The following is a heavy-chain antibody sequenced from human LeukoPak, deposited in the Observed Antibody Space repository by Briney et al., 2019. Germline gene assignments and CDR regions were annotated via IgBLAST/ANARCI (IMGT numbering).Heavy chain of an antibody. CDR3: VRWHLATAGAFN. CDR1: GFAFSNDW. D-gene: IGHD6-13*01. Sequence: PGGSLRLSCAASGFAFSNDWMHWVRQAPGKGLMWVSRIPDDGSSPTYADSVKGRVTISRDNAKNTVYLQMNSLRGEDTAVYYCVRWHLATAGAFNWGQGTLVTVSS. J-gene: IGHJ4*02. V-gene: IGHV3-74*01. CDR2: IPDDGSSP.